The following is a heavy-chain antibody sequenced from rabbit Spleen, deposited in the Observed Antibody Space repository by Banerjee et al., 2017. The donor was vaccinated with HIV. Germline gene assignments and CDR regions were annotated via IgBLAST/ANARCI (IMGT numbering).Heavy chain of an antibody. J-gene: IGHJ6*01. D-gene: IGHD8-1*01. CDR1: GFSFSDRDV. CDR3: ARDGAGGSYFAL. CDR2: INASTGKP. Sequence: QEQLVESGGGLVQPEGSLTLTCKASGFSFSDRDVMCWVRQAPGKGLQWIACINASTGKPVYATWASGRFTISRTSSTTVTLQMTSLTAADTATYFCARDGAGGSYFALWGQGTLVTVS. V-gene: IGHV1S45*01.